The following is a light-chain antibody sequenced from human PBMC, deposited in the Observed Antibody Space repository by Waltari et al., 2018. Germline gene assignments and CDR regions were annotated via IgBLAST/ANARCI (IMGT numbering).Light chain of an antibody. Sequence: SSVLTQDPAVSVALGQTVRITCQGASLRTSYASWYQQQSGQAPILVLFGKNTRPSGIPDRLSGYNSETTASLTITRAQAEDESDYYCSSRDSSASHVLFAGGTKLTGL. CDR2: GKN. CDR1: SLRTSY. CDR3: SSRDSSASHVL. J-gene: IGLJ2*01. V-gene: IGLV3-19*01.